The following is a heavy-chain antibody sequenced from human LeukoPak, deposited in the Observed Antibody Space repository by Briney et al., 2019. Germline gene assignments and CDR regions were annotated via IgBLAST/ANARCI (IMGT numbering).Heavy chain of an antibody. Sequence: ASVKVSCKASGYTFTSYGISWVRQAPGQGLEWMGWISAYNGNTNYAQKLQGRVTMTTDTSTSSAYMELRSLRSDDTAVYYCARDGNFAPPGWFDPWGQGTLVTVSS. V-gene: IGHV1-18*01. CDR3: ARDGNFAPPGWFDP. CDR1: GYTFTSYG. J-gene: IGHJ5*02. D-gene: IGHD3-3*02. CDR2: ISAYNGNT.